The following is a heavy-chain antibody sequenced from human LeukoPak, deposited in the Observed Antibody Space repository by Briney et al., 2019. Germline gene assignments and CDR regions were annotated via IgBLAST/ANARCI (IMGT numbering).Heavy chain of an antibody. Sequence: ASVKVSCKASGYTFTGYYMHWVRQAPGQGLEWMGWINPNSGGTNYAQKFQGRVTMTRDTSISTAYMELSRLRSDDTAVYYCAAGYSSSWSSFDYWGLGTLVTVSS. D-gene: IGHD6-13*01. CDR3: AAGYSSSWSSFDY. J-gene: IGHJ4*02. V-gene: IGHV1-2*02. CDR2: INPNSGGT. CDR1: GYTFTGYY.